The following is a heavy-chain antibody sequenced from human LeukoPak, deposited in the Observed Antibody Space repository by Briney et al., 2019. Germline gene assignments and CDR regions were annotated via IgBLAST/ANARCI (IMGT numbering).Heavy chain of an antibody. Sequence: GGSLRLSCAASGITFSNYGMNWVRQAPGKGLEWVSRISADDTSTYYVDSVKGRFTISRDNSKNTLYLQMNSLRAEDTAVYYCASRDPCSGGTCYGLKYWGQGTLVTVSS. CDR3: ASRDPCSGGTCYGLKY. V-gene: IGHV3-23*01. J-gene: IGHJ4*02. CDR2: ISADDTST. D-gene: IGHD2-15*01. CDR1: GITFSNYG.